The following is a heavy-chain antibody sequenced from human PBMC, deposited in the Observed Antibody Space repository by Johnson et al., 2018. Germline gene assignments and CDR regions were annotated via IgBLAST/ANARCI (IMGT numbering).Heavy chain of an antibody. J-gene: IGHJ6*03. V-gene: IGHV3-74*01. Sequence: VQLQESGGGLVQPGGSLRLSCAASGFTFSSYWMHWVRQAPGKGLVWVSRINSDGSSTSYADSVKGRFTISRDNAKNTLYLQMNSLRAEDTAVYYCARGIFGVVPYYYYYYYMDVWGKGTTVTVSS. CDR1: GFTFSSYW. CDR3: ARGIFGVVPYYYYYYYMDV. CDR2: INSDGSST. D-gene: IGHD3-3*01.